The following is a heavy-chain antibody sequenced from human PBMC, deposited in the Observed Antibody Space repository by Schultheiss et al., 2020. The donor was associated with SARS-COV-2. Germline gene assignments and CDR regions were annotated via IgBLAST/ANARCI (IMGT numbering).Heavy chain of an antibody. CDR1: GFTFSSYS. CDR3: ASLDDYGDQAYYYYGMHV. V-gene: IGHV3-48*04. Sequence: GGSLRLSCAASGFTFSSYSMNWVRQAPGKGLEWVSYISSSSSTIYYADSVKGRFTISRDNAKNSLYLQMNSLRAEDTAVYYCASLDDYGDQAYYYYGMHVWGQGTTVTVSS. CDR2: ISSSSSTI. J-gene: IGHJ6*02. D-gene: IGHD4-17*01.